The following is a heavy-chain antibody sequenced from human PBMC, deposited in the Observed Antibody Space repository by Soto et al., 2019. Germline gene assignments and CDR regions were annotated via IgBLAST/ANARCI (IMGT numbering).Heavy chain of an antibody. CDR3: AKGGGGGGSFNTRVDY. CDR2: ISGSGGNT. D-gene: IGHD1-26*01. CDR1: GFTFSSYA. J-gene: IGHJ4*02. Sequence: AGGSLRLSCAASGFTFSSYAMNWVRQAPGKGLEWVSGISGSGGNTYYADSVKGRFTISRDNSKNTLYLQMYSLRAGDMAVYYCAKGGGGGGSFNTRVDYWGQGTLVTVSS. V-gene: IGHV3-23*01.